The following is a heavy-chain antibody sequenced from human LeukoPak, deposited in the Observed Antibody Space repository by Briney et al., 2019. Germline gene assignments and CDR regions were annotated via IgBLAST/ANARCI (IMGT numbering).Heavy chain of an antibody. J-gene: IGHJ4*02. V-gene: IGHV3-30*03. CDR2: VSYDGSNK. CDR3: ARSGGVTTTLSY. Sequence: GRSLRLSCAASGFTFSSYGMHWVRQAPGKGLEWVAVVSYDGSNKYYADSVKGRFTISRDNSKNTLYLQMNSLRAEDTAVYYCARSGGVTTTLSYWGQGTLVTVSS. CDR1: GFTFSSYG. D-gene: IGHD4-17*01.